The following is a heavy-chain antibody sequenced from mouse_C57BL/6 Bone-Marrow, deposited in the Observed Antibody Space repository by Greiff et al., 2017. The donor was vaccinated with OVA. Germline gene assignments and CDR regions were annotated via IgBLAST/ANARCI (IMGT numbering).Heavy chain of an antibody. Sequence: QVQLQQPGAELVKPGASVKMSCKASGYTFTSYWITWVKQRPGQGLEWIGDIYPGSGSTNYNEKFKSKATLTVDTSSSTAYMQLSSLTSEDSAVYYCARLGTTAVAGDAMDYWGQGTSVTVSS. CDR3: ARLGTTAVAGDAMDY. D-gene: IGHD1-1*01. J-gene: IGHJ4*01. CDR1: GYTFTSYW. CDR2: IYPGSGST. V-gene: IGHV1-55*01.